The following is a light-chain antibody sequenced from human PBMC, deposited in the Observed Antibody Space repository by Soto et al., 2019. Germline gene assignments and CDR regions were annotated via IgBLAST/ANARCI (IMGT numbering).Light chain of an antibody. CDR2: SAS. CDR1: QRFSGSS. J-gene: IGKJ5*01. V-gene: IGKV3-20*01. Sequence: VLTQSPVTLSLAPGERATLPCRARQRFSGSSLAWYQPKPGQAPRLVIYSASSRATDMPDRFIGSGSGTDFTLTISRVEPEDFALYHCQQYDTSLWAYTFGQGTRLEIK. CDR3: QQYDTSLWAYT.